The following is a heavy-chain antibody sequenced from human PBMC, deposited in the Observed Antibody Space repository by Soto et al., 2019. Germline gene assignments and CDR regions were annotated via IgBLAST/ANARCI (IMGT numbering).Heavy chain of an antibody. V-gene: IGHV3-23*01. CDR3: AKNGLSNSPSAIDS. CDR1: GFTCSSNG. Sequence: GGSLRLSCANSGFTCSSNGMSWVRQAPGKGLDWVSGISGSGRNTYYADSVKGRFTISRDNSKNTLFLQMNSLRAEDTAVYYCAKNGLSNSPSAIDSWGQAPLVSVSS. D-gene: IGHD2-8*01. J-gene: IGHJ4*02. CDR2: ISGSGRNT.